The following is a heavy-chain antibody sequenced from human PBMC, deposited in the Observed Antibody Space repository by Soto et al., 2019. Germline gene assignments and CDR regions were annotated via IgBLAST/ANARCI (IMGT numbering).Heavy chain of an antibody. V-gene: IGHV1-18*04. CDR3: ARGYGNYPHYYFGTDV. J-gene: IGHJ6*02. Sequence: ASVKVSCKASDYTFNDYGISWVRQAPGQGLEWMGWISAYNGNTNYAQKLQDRVTMTTDTSTSTAYMEVRSLRSDDTAVYYCARGYGNYPHYYFGTDVWGQGTTVTVSS. D-gene: IGHD4-4*01. CDR1: DYTFNDYG. CDR2: ISAYNGNT.